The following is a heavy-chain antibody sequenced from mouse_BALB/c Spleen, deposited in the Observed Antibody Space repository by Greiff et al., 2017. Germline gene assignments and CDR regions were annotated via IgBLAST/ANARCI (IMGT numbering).Heavy chain of an antibody. CDR2: IDPANGNT. V-gene: IGHV14-3*02. Sequence: EVKLMESGAELVKPGASVKLSCTASGFNIKDTSMHWVKQRPEQGLEWIGRIDPANGNTKYDPKFQGKATITADTSSNTAYLQLSSLTSEDTAVYYCARGGGYLYYAMDYWGQGTSVTVSS. J-gene: IGHJ4*01. CDR1: GFNIKDTS. D-gene: IGHD2-2*01. CDR3: ARGGGYLYYAMDY.